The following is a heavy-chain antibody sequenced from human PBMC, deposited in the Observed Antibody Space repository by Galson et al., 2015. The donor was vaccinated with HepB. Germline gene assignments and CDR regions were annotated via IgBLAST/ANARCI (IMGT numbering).Heavy chain of an antibody. CDR2: IIPILDIT. J-gene: IGHJ3*02. D-gene: IGHD1-7*01. Sequence: SVKVSCKASGGTFSSYAISWVRQAPGQGLEWMGRIIPILDITNYAHDFRGRVTISADKSTTTAHMELSSLSFEDTAVYYCARDGQEGELPHTLHIWGQGTVVTVSS. CDR1: GGTFSSYA. V-gene: IGHV1-69*04. CDR3: ARDGQEGELPHTLHI.